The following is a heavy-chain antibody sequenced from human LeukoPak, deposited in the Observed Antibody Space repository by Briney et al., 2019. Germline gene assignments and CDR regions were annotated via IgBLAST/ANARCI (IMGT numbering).Heavy chain of an antibody. CDR3: ARDGADNSGHYFGSL. D-gene: IGHD3-22*01. V-gene: IGHV3-7*03. CDR2: IKQDGSEK. CDR1: GFTFSSYW. Sequence: PTGGSLRLSCAASGFTFSSYWMSWVRQAPGKGLEWVANIKQDGSEKYYVDSVKGRFTISRDNAKNSLYLQMNSLRVEDTAVYYCARDGADNSGHYFGSLWGQGTVVTVSS. J-gene: IGHJ3*01.